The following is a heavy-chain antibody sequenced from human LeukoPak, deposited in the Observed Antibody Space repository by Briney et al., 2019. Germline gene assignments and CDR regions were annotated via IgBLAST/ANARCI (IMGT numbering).Heavy chain of an antibody. CDR2: INHSGNT. D-gene: IGHD3-22*01. J-gene: IGHJ4*02. CDR1: GGSFSGYY. Sequence: PSETLSLTCAVYGGSFSGYYWSWIRQPPGKGLEWIGEINHSGNTNYNPSLKSRVTISVDTSKNQFSLKLSSVTAADTAVYYCARGLYYYDSSGPRYWGQGTLVTVSS. CDR3: ARGLYYYDSSGPRY. V-gene: IGHV4-34*01.